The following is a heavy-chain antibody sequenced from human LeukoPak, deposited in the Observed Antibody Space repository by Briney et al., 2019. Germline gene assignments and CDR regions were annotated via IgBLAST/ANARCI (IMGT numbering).Heavy chain of an antibody. Sequence: GGSLRLSCAASGFTFDDYGMSWVRQAPGKGLEWVSGINWNGGSTGYADSVKGRFTISRDNAKNSLYLQMNSLRAEDTAVYFCARNRQWLLADYWGQGTVVTVSS. J-gene: IGHJ4*02. CDR1: GFTFDDYG. D-gene: IGHD3-22*01. CDR2: INWNGGST. CDR3: ARNRQWLLADY. V-gene: IGHV3-20*04.